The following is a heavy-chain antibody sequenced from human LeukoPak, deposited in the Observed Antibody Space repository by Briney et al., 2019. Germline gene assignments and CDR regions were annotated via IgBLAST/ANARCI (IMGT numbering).Heavy chain of an antibody. J-gene: IGHJ4*02. CDR2: INPSSGGT. D-gene: IGHD1-26*01. Sequence: ASVKVSCKASGYTFTGYYIHWVRQAPGQGLEWVGWINPSSGGTNYAQKFQGRVTMTTDTSITTANMELSRLRSDDTAMYYCARGAVSGSLFSDYWGRGTLVTVSS. CDR1: GYTFTGYY. V-gene: IGHV1-2*02. CDR3: ARGAVSGSLFSDY.